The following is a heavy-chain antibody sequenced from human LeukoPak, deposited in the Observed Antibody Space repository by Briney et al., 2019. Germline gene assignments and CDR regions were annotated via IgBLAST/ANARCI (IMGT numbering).Heavy chain of an antibody. CDR1: GDSISSYY. Sequence: SETLPLTCTVSGDSISSYYWSWIRQPPGKGLEWIGYIYYTGITKYNPSLKSRVTMSVDTSKNQFSLKLTSVTAADTAVYYCARYCSTSGTKAFGIWGQGTMVTVSS. CDR3: ARYCSTSGTKAFGI. V-gene: IGHV4-59*01. CDR2: IYYTGIT. D-gene: IGHD3-10*01. J-gene: IGHJ3*02.